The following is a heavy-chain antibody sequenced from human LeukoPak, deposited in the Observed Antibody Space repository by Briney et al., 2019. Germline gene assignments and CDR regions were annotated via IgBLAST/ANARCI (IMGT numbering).Heavy chain of an antibody. CDR2: IIPIFGTA. J-gene: IGHJ4*02. CDR1: GGTFSSYA. CDR3: ARAYSGSYGASDY. Sequence: SVKVSCKASGGTFSSYAISWVRQAPGQGLEWMGGIIPIFGTANYAQKFQGRVTITADESTSTAYVELSSLRSEDTAVYYCARAYSGSYGASDYWGQGTLVTVSS. D-gene: IGHD1-26*01. V-gene: IGHV1-69*13.